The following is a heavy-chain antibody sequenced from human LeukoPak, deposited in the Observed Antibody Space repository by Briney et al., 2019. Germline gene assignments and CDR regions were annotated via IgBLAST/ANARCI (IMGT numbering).Heavy chain of an antibody. CDR1: GFTLTNAW. V-gene: IGHV3-15*01. CDR3: TTVGYAALHI. D-gene: IGHD2-8*02. CDR2: IKSATDGGTA. Sequence: GGSLRLSCTVSGFTLTNAWMNWVRQAPGKGLEWVGRIKSATDGGTADYAAPVKGRFPISRDDSKNTVYLQMNNLKTEDTAVYYCTTVGYAALHIWGQGTMVTVSS. J-gene: IGHJ3*02.